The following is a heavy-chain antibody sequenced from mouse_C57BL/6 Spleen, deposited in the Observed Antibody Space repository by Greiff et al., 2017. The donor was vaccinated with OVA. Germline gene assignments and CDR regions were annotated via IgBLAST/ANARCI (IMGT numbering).Heavy chain of an antibody. V-gene: IGHV1-26*01. CDR1: GYTFTDYY. CDR2: INPNNGGT. Sequence: EVQLQQSGPELVKPGASVKISCKASGYTFTDYYMNWVKQSHGKSLEWIGDINPNNGGTSYNQKFKGKATLTVDKSSSTAYMERRRLTAEDSAVYYCARMGGSSSWFAYWGQGTLVTVSA. J-gene: IGHJ3*01. D-gene: IGHD1-1*01. CDR3: ARMGGSSSWFAY.